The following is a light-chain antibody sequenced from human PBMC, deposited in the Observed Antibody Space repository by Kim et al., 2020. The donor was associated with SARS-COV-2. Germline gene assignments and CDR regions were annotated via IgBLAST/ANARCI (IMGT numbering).Light chain of an antibody. CDR3: NSRDSSGNHLRV. J-gene: IGLJ2*01. CDR2: GKN. CDR1: SLRSYY. Sequence: SYELTQDPAVSVALGQTVRITCQGDSLRSYYASWYQQKPGQAPVLVIYGKNNRPSGIPDRFSGSSSGNTASLTITGAQAEDEADYYCNSRDSSGNHLRVFGGGTKLTVL. V-gene: IGLV3-19*01.